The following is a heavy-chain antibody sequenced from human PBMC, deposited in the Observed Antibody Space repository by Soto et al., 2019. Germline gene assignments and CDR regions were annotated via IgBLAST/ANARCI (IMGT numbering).Heavy chain of an antibody. CDR2: IYSGGST. CDR1: GFTVSSNY. Sequence: GGSLRLSCAASGFTVSSNYMSWVRQAPGKGLEWVSVIYSGGSTYYADSVKGRFTISRDNSKNTLYLQMNSLRAEDTAVYYCARDPLLPGSSSFDYWGQGTLVTVSS. D-gene: IGHD6-13*01. CDR3: ARDPLLPGSSSFDY. V-gene: IGHV3-66*01. J-gene: IGHJ4*02.